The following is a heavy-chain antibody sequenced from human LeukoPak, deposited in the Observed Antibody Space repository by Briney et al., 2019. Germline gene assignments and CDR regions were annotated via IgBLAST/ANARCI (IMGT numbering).Heavy chain of an antibody. CDR2: IWYDGSNE. Sequence: GGSLGLSCAASGFTFRSHGMHWVRQAPGKGLEWVAGIWYDGSNEDYADSVKGRFNISRDNSKNTLYLQMNSLRVEDTAVYYCARDGQNGSPYATDVWGQGTTVTVSS. D-gene: IGHD3-10*01. J-gene: IGHJ6*02. V-gene: IGHV3-33*01. CDR1: GFTFRSHG. CDR3: ARDGQNGSPYATDV.